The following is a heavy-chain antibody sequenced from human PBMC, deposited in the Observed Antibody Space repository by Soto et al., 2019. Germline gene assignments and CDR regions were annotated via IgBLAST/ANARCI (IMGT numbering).Heavy chain of an antibody. CDR1: GISVSTSDYY. V-gene: IGHV4-39*01. CDR2: IYYSGST. D-gene: IGHD2-15*01. J-gene: IGHJ4*02. Sequence: SETLSLTCTVSGISVSTSDYYWGWVRQPPGKGLDWIGNIYYSGSTFYNPSLRSRVTLSVDTSKNQFSLRLNSVTVADTAVYFCAGFVVPASRNSDFDYWGQGTLVTVS. CDR3: AGFVVPASRNSDFDY.